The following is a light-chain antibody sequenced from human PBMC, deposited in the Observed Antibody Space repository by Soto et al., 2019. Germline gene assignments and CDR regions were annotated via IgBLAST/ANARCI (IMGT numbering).Light chain of an antibody. CDR1: QRVSSY. CDR2: DAS. CDR3: QPSNNWPPLT. J-gene: IGKJ4*01. V-gene: IGKV3-11*01. Sequence: IVLSQSPATLSLSPGERATLTCRASQRVSSYLAWYQQKPGQAPRLLIYDASNRATGIPARFSGSGSETDFSLTISSLQIEDFALYYCQPSNNWPPLTSGGGTKADIK.